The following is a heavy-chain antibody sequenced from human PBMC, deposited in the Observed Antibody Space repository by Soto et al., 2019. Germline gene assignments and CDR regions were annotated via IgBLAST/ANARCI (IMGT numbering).Heavy chain of an antibody. Sequence: PSETLSLTCPVSGGSVSSGSYYWSWIRQPPGKGLEWIGYIYYSGSTNYNPSLKTRVTISVDSSKKQFYLKLSSVTAADTAVYYSARVTVEMGTIGFYYDYGMDVWGQGTTVTVSS. CDR1: GGSVSSGSYY. J-gene: IGHJ6*02. CDR2: IYYSGST. CDR3: ARVTVEMGTIGFYYDYGMDV. V-gene: IGHV4-61*01.